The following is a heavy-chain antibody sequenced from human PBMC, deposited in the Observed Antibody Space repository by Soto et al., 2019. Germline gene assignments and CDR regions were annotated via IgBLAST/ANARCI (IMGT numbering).Heavy chain of an antibody. CDR2: ISAYNGNT. V-gene: IGHV1-18*04. J-gene: IGHJ6*02. D-gene: IGHD4-17*01. CDR1: GYTFTGYY. CDR3: ARGGSLTVTLLLYYGMDV. Sequence: GASVKVCCKASGYTFTGYYMHWARQAPGQGLEWMGWISAYNGNTNYAQKLQGRVTMTTDTSTSTAYMELRSLRSDDTAVYYCARGGSLTVTLLLYYGMDVWGQGTTVTVSS.